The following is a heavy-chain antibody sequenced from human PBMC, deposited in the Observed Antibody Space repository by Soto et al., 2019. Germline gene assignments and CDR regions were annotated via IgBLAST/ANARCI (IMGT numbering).Heavy chain of an antibody. D-gene: IGHD6-13*01. CDR3: AKDLNKSGVFVFDY. Sequence: PGGSLRLSCVASEFTFSNYAMSWVRQAPGKGLEWVSAISGNDDSTYYADSVKGRCIISRDNPKNTLDLQMNSLRAQDTAVYYCAKDLNKSGVFVFDYWGQGIRVTVSS. CDR2: ISGNDDST. CDR1: EFTFSNYA. V-gene: IGHV3-23*01. J-gene: IGHJ4*02.